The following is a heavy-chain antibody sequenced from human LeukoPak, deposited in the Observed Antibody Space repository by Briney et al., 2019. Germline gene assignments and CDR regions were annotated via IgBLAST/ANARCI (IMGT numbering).Heavy chain of an antibody. J-gene: IGHJ4*02. CDR1: GGSISNYY. V-gene: IGHV4-59*01. CDR2: VFYSGST. Sequence: PSETLSLTCTVSGGSISNYYWSWIRQPPGKGLEWIGYVFYSGSTNYNPSLRSRVTISVDTSKNQFSPKLSSVTAADTAVYYCARRAGAYSHPYDYWGQGTLVTVSS. CDR3: ARRAGAYSHPYDY. D-gene: IGHD4/OR15-4a*01.